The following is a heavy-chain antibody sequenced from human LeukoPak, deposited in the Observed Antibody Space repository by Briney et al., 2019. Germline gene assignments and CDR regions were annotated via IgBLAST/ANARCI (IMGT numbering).Heavy chain of an antibody. D-gene: IGHD4-23*01. CDR3: ARDSRDYGGNPFDY. V-gene: IGHV4-39*07. CDR1: GGSISSSSYY. J-gene: IGHJ4*02. Sequence: PSETLSLTCTVSGGSISSSSYYWGWIRQPPGKGLEWIGSIYYSGSTYYNPSLKSRVTVSVDTSKNQFSLKLSSVTAADTAVYYCARDSRDYGGNPFDYWGQGTLVTVSS. CDR2: IYYSGST.